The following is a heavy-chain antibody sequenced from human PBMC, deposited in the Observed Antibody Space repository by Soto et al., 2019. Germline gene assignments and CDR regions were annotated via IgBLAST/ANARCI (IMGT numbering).Heavy chain of an antibody. J-gene: IGHJ4*02. CDR1: GFTFNSYS. V-gene: IGHV3-21*01. Sequence: PGGFLRLSCAVSGFTFNSYSMNWVRQAPGKGLEWVSSISSFSNYMYYADSVKGRFTISRDNSKNTLYLQMSSLRAEDTAVYYCAKSVYNWNDGFFDYWGQGTLVTVSS. CDR2: ISSFSNYM. CDR3: AKSVYNWNDGFFDY. D-gene: IGHD1-1*01.